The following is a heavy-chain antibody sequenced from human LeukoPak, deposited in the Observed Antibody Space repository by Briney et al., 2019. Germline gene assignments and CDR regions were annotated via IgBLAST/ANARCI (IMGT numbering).Heavy chain of an antibody. CDR2: IIPIFGTA. CDR3: AREGTGSRDLDY. D-gene: IGHD1-1*01. V-gene: IGHV1-69*01. J-gene: IGHJ4*02. CDR1: GGTFISYA. Sequence: ASVKASCKASGGTFISYAISWVRQAPGQGLEWMGGIIPIFGTANYAQRFQGRVTITADESTSTAYMGLSSLRSEDTAVYYCAREGTGSRDLDYWGQGTLVTVSS.